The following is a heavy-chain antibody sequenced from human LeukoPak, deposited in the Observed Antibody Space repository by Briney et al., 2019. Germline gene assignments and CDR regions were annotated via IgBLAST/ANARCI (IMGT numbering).Heavy chain of an antibody. CDR2: IIPIFGTA. CDR3: AGVMVRGVILHY. V-gene: IGHV1-69*06. J-gene: IGHJ4*02. Sequence: GASVKVSCKASGGTFSSYAISWVRQAPGQGIEWMRGIIPIFGTANYAQKFQGRVTITADKSTGTAYMELSSLRSEDTAVYYCAGVMVRGVILHYCGQGTLVTVSS. D-gene: IGHD3-10*01. CDR1: GGTFSSYA.